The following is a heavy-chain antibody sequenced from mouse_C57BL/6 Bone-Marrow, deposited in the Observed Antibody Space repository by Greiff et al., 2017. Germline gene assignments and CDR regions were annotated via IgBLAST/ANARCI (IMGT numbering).Heavy chain of an antibody. CDR1: GFTFSSYA. V-gene: IGHV5-4*01. CDR2: ISDGGSYT. Sequence: EVTLMESGGGLAKPGGSLKLSCAASGFTFSSYAMSWVRQTTETRLEWVATISDGGSYTYYPDNVKGRFTISRDNAKNNLYLQMSHLKSEDTAMYYCARDYGYYVVDYWGQGTTLTVSS. J-gene: IGHJ2*01. D-gene: IGHD2-3*01. CDR3: ARDYGYYVVDY.